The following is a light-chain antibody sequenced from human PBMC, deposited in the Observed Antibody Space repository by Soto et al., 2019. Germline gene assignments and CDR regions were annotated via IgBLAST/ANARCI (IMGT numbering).Light chain of an antibody. Sequence: DIQLTQSPSFLSASVGDRVTITCRATQDISTYLAWYQQKPGKAPNLLIHSASTLRGGVSSRFGGSGSGTDFTLTISSLQPEDLATYYCQQGNSYPLTFGGGTKLEIK. CDR3: QQGNSYPLT. CDR1: QDISTY. V-gene: IGKV1-9*01. J-gene: IGKJ4*01. CDR2: SAS.